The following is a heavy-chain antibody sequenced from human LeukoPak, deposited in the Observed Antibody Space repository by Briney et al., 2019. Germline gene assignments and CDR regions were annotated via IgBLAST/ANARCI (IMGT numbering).Heavy chain of an antibody. CDR3: ARDLYCSTYSCSFAN. V-gene: IGHV6-1*01. CDR1: GDSVLSYGVA. D-gene: IGHD6-6*01. Sequence: SQTLPLTCAISGDSVLSYGVAWNCLTQSTSRAVEWLGRTYYRSQWFRDYAESVKSRITIDPDTSKNQFSLQLNSVTPEDTAVYYCARDLYCSTYSCSFANWGQGTLVTVSS. CDR2: TYYRSQWFR. J-gene: IGHJ4*02.